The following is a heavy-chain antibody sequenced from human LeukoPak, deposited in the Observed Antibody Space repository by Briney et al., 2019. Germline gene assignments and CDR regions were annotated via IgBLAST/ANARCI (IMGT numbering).Heavy chain of an antibody. Sequence: SVKVSCKASGGTFSSYAISWVRQAPGQGLEWMGRIIPILGIANYAQKFQGRVTITADKSTSTAYMELSSLRSEDTAVYYCARDPNYYDSSGYLDYWGQGTLVTVSS. D-gene: IGHD3-22*01. CDR3: ARDPNYYDSSGYLDY. CDR1: GGTFSSYA. J-gene: IGHJ4*02. V-gene: IGHV1-69*04. CDR2: IIPILGIA.